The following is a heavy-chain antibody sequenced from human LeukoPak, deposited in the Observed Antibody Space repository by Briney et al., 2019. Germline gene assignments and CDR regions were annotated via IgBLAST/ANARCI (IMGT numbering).Heavy chain of an antibody. J-gene: IGHJ5*02. D-gene: IGHD6-19*01. CDR3: ARDSSGWYHWFDP. CDR2: ISGSGGST. CDR1: GFTFSSYD. Sequence: GGSLRLSCAAAGFTFSSYDMHWVRQATGKGLEWVSTISGSGGSTYYADSVKGRFTISRDNPKNTLYLQMNSLRAEDTAVYYCARDSSGWYHWFDPWGQGTLVTVSS. V-gene: IGHV3-23*01.